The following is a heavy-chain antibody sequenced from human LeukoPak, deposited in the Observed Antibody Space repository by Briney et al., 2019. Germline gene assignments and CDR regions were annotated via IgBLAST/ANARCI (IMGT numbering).Heavy chain of an antibody. CDR1: GGSISSYY. J-gene: IGHJ4*02. D-gene: IGHD4-17*01. V-gene: IGHV4-4*07. Sequence: SETLSLTCTVSGGSISSYYWSWFRQPAGKGLEWIGRIYSSGSANYNPSLKSRVAMSVDPSKNHFSLKMSSVTAADTAVYYCARGNEDYGDCFDYWGQGTLVTVSS. CDR2: IYSSGSA. CDR3: ARGNEDYGDCFDY.